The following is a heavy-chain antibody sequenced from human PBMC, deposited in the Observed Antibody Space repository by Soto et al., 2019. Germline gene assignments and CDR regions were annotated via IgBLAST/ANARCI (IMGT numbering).Heavy chain of an antibody. CDR2: IIPIFGTA. CDR1: GGTFSSYA. D-gene: IGHD6-13*01. J-gene: IGHJ6*02. CDR3: AVTAAGTGVGYYYYGMDV. Sequence: SVKVSCKASGGTFSSYAICWVRQAPGQGLEWMGGIIPIFGTANYAQKFQGRVTITADESTSTAYMELSSLRSEDTAVYYCAVTAAGTGVGYYYYGMDVWGQATTVTVSS. V-gene: IGHV1-69*13.